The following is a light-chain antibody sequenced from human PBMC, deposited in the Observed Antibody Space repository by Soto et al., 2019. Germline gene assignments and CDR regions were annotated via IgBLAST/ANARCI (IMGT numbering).Light chain of an antibody. CDR3: QQYNSYSLA. Sequence: DIQMTQSPSTLSASVGDRVTITCRASQSISSWLAWYQQKPGKAPKLLIYDASSLESGVPSRFSGSGSGTELTLTISSLQPDDFATYYYQQYNSYSLAFGQGTKVEIK. J-gene: IGKJ1*01. V-gene: IGKV1-5*01. CDR1: QSISSW. CDR2: DAS.